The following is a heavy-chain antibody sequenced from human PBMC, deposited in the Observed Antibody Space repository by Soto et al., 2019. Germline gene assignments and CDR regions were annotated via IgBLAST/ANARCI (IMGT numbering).Heavy chain of an antibody. CDR3: GRLPRYSVPTADPLDN. CDR2: IIPIFGSA. Sequence: QVHLLQSGPEMKKPGSSVTVSCKASGGTFNTYTFSWVRRAPGQGLEWMGSIIPIFGSANYAPRFQGRLSLTADQSATTTYMELTSLTSEDTAFYYCGRLPRYSVPTADPLDNWGQGTLVTVSS. V-gene: IGHV1-69*08. CDR1: GGTFNTYT. D-gene: IGHD1-26*01. J-gene: IGHJ4*02.